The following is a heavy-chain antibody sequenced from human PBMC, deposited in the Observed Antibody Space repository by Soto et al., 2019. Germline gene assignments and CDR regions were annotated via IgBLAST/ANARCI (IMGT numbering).Heavy chain of an antibody. CDR2: IIPIFGTA. D-gene: IGHD4-17*01. V-gene: IGHV1-69*13. J-gene: IGHJ4*02. CDR3: ARGIREVNTVTAVGFDY. Sequence: ASVKVSCKASGGTFSSYAISWVRQAPGQGLEWMGGIIPIFGTANYAQKFQGRVTITADESTSTAYMELSSLRSEDTAVYYCARGIREVNTVTAVGFDYCGQGTLVTVSS. CDR1: GGTFSSYA.